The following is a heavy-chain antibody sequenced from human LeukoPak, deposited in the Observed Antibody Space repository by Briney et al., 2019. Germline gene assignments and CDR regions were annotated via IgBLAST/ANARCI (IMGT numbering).Heavy chain of an antibody. V-gene: IGHV1-24*01. CDR3: ATDIRSSWYGVAILGY. D-gene: IGHD6-13*01. CDR1: GYTLTELS. J-gene: IGHJ4*02. CDR2: FDPEDGET. Sequence: ASVKVSCKVSGYTLTELSMHWVRQAPGKGIEWMGGFDPEDGETIYAQKFQGRVTMTEDTSTDTAYMELSSLRSEDTAVYYCATDIRSSWYGVAILGYWGQGTLVTVSS.